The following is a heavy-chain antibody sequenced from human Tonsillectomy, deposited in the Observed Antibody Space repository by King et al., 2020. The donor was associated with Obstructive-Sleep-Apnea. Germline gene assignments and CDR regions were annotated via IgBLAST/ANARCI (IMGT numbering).Heavy chain of an antibody. Sequence: VQLVESGGGLVQPGGALRLSLSASGFTFSSYAMSWVRQAPGKGLEWVSAISGSGGSTYYADSVKGRFTISRDNSKNTLYLQRNSLRAEDTAIYYCAKDTTVTTFDYWGQGTLVTVSS. V-gene: IGHV3-23*04. D-gene: IGHD4-17*01. CDR1: GFTFSSYA. J-gene: IGHJ4*02. CDR3: AKDTTVTTFDY. CDR2: ISGSGGST.